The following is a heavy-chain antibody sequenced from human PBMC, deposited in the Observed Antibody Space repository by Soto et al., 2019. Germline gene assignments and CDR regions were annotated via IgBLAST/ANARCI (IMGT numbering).Heavy chain of an antibody. CDR3: ATKHKGYCSGGSCYTAHWFQH. CDR1: GYTLTELS. Sequence: ASVKVSCKVSGYTLTELSMHWVRQAPGKGLEWMGGFDPEDGETIYAQKFQGRVTMTEDTSTDTAYMELSSLRSEDTAVYYCATKHKGYCSGGSCYTAHWFQHWGQGTLVTVSS. V-gene: IGHV1-24*01. CDR2: FDPEDGET. J-gene: IGHJ1*01. D-gene: IGHD2-15*01.